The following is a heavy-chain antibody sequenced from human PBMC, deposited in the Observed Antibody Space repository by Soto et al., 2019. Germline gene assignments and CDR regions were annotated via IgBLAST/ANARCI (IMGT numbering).Heavy chain of an antibody. V-gene: IGHV3-48*01. CDR2: ISSTSSNI. J-gene: IGHJ6*02. CDR3: ARVLTACSSTSCRAYYYYYYGMDV. Sequence: RLSCAASGFTFSTYSMNWVRQAPGKGLEWVSYISSTSSNIYYADSVKGRFTISRDNSKNTLYLQMNSLRAEDTAVYYCARVLTACSSTSCRAYYYYYYGMDVWGQGTTVTVSS. D-gene: IGHD2-2*01. CDR1: GFTFSTYS.